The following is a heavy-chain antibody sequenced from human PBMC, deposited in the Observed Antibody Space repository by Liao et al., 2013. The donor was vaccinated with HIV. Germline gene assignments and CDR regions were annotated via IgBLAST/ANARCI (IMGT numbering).Heavy chain of an antibody. Sequence: QVHLHESGPRLVKPSETLSLTCTVSGASINNYYWNWIRQPAGKGLEWIGWVSHAGTTSYSPSLDSRLTILIDTSKNQVSLRLTSVTAADSAMYYCASLGKAAAGSYGYYYIDVWGKGTTVTVSS. J-gene: IGHJ6*03. CDR2: VSHAGTT. CDR3: ASLGKAAAGSYGYYYIDV. CDR1: GASINNYY. D-gene: IGHD6-13*01. V-gene: IGHV4-59*01.